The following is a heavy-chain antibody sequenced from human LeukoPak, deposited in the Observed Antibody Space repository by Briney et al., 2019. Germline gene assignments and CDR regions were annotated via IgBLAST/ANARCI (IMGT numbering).Heavy chain of an antibody. V-gene: IGHV4-31*03. CDR1: GGSISSGVYY. Sequence: SQTLSLTCTVSGGSISSGVYYWSWIRQHPGQGLEWIGYIYYSGSTYYNPSLKSRVTISVDTSKNQFSLKLSSVTAADTAVYYCASTSYYGSGTQVDVWGQGTTVTVSS. J-gene: IGHJ6*02. CDR3: ASTSYYGSGTQVDV. CDR2: IYYSGST. D-gene: IGHD3-10*01.